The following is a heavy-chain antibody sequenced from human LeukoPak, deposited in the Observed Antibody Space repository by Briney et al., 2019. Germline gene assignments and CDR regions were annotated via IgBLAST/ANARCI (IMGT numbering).Heavy chain of an antibody. J-gene: IGHJ4*02. D-gene: IGHD5-24*01. CDR1: GGSISSNNW. CDR2: IYYSGSS. V-gene: IGHV4-4*02. Sequence: PSETLSLTCAVSGGSISSNNWWSWVRQPPGKGLEWIGYIYYSGSSYYNPSLRSRVTISVDTSKNHFSLKLSSVTAADTAVYYCARNRDGYNYYWGQGTLVTVSS. CDR3: ARNRDGYNYY.